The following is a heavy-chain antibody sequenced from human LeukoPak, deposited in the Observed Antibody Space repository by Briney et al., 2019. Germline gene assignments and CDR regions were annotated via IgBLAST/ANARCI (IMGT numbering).Heavy chain of an antibody. Sequence: GSLRLSCAASGFTFSSYSMNWVRQAPGKGLEWVSYISSSSSTIYYADSVKGRFTISGDNAKNSLYLQMNSLRAEDTAVYYCARETTVARNYYYYYVDVWGKGTTVTVSS. D-gene: IGHD4-23*01. CDR3: ARETTVARNYYYYYVDV. J-gene: IGHJ6*03. CDR1: GFTFSSYS. V-gene: IGHV3-48*01. CDR2: ISSSSSTI.